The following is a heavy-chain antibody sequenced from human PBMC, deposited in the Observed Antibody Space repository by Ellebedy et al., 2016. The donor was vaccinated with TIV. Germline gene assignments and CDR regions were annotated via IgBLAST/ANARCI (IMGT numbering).Heavy chain of an antibody. Sequence: SETLSLXXAVYGGSFSGYYWSWIRQPPGKGLEWIGYIYYSGSTYYNPSLKSRVTISVDTSKNQFSLKLSSVTAADTAVYYCARGYWYFDYWGQGTLVTVSS. D-gene: IGHD3-10*01. J-gene: IGHJ4*02. V-gene: IGHV4-30-4*08. CDR1: GGSFSGYY. CDR3: ARGYWYFDY. CDR2: IYYSGST.